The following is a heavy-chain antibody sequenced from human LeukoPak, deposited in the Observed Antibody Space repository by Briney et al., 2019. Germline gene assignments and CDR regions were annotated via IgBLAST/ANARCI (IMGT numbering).Heavy chain of an antibody. V-gene: IGHV3-30-3*01. D-gene: IGHD5-18*01. Sequence: PGGSLRLSCAASGFTFSSYAMHWVRQAPGKGLEWVAVISYDGSNKYYADSVKGRFTISRDNSKNTLYLQMNSLRTEDTAVYYCARDHVDTAMGPFDYWGQGTLATVSS. CDR1: GFTFSSYA. CDR3: ARDHVDTAMGPFDY. J-gene: IGHJ4*02. CDR2: ISYDGSNK.